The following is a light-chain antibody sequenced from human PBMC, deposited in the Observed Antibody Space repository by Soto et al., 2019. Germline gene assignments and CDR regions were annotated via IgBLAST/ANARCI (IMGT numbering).Light chain of an antibody. CDR2: GAS. CDR3: QQRSDWPWT. CDR1: QSVSSSF. V-gene: IGKV3D-20*02. J-gene: IGKJ1*01. Sequence: EIVLTQSPGTLSLSPGEGGTLSCRASQSVSSSFLAWYQQKPGQAPRLLIYGASSRATGIPDRFSGSGSGTDFTLTISRLEPEDFAVYYCQQRSDWPWTFGQGTKVDIK.